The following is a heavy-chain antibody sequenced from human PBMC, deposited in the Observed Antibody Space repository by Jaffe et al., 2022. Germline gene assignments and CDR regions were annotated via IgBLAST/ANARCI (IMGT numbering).Heavy chain of an antibody. CDR2: IYYSGST. CDR1: GGSISSYY. Sequence: QVQLQESGPGLVKPSETLSLTCTVSGGSISSYYWSWIRQPPGKGLEWIGYIYYSGSTNYNPSLKSRVTISVDTSKNQFSLKLSSVTAADTAVYYCARVGPKVVATPWLAFDIWGQGTMVTVSS. V-gene: IGHV4-59*01. CDR3: ARVGPKVVATPWLAFDI. D-gene: IGHD5-12*01. J-gene: IGHJ3*02.